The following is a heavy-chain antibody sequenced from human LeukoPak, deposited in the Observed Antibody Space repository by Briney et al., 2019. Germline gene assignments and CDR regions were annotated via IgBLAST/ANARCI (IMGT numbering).Heavy chain of an antibody. Sequence: PGRSLRLSCAASGFTFSSYAMHWVRQAPGKGLEWVAVISYDGSNKYCADSVKGRFTISRENAKNSLYLQMNSLRAGDTAVYYCARAKMGGATDAFDIWGQGTMVTVSS. CDR3: ARAKMGGATDAFDI. V-gene: IGHV3-30*14. D-gene: IGHD1-26*01. CDR1: GFTFSSYA. CDR2: ISYDGSNK. J-gene: IGHJ3*02.